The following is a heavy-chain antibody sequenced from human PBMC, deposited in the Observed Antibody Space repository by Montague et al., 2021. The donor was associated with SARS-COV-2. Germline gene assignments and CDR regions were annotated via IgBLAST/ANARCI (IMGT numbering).Heavy chain of an antibody. CDR1: GYLFSSYS. V-gene: IGHV1-18*01. CDR2: ISTYDYKT. CDR3: ARDWYCRGGRCHNTFDI. D-gene: IGHD2-15*01. Sequence: SVKVSCKASGYLFSSYSISWVRQAPGQGLEWMGWISTYDYKTNYAQIVQGRVTATTDTSTSTVYMELRSLRSDDTAVYYCARDWYCRGGRCHNTFDIWGQGTLVTVSS. J-gene: IGHJ3*02.